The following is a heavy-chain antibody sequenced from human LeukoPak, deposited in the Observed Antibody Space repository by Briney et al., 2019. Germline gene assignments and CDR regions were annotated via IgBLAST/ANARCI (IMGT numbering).Heavy chain of an antibody. CDR3: ARVGSYPGRPTEDYYMDV. D-gene: IGHD3-10*01. CDR1: GYTFTSYG. CDR2: ISAYNGNT. V-gene: IGHV1-18*01. J-gene: IGHJ6*03. Sequence: ASVKVSCKASGYTFTSYGISWVRQAPGQGLEWMGWISAYNGNTNYAQTLQGRVTMTTDTSTSTAYMALRSLRSDDTAVYYCARVGSYPGRPTEDYYMDVWGKGTTVTVSS.